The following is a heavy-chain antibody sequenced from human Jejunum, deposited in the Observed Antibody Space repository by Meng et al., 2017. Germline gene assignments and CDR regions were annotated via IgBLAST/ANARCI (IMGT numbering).Heavy chain of an antibody. D-gene: IGHD2-2*02. J-gene: IGHJ4*02. V-gene: IGHV3-23*01. CDR2: ISGSGGST. CDR1: GFTFSSYA. Sequence: GESLKISCAASGFTFSSYAMSWVRQAPGKGLEWVSAISGSGGSTYYADSVKGRFTISRDNSKNTLYLQMNSLRAEDTAVYYCAKFGYCSSTSCYSYFDYWGQGTLVTVSS. CDR3: AKFGYCSSTSCYSYFDY.